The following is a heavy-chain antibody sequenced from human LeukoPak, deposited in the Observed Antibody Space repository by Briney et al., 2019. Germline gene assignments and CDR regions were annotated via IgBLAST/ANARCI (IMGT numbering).Heavy chain of an antibody. CDR1: GFTFSDYS. CDR2: ISATSRAT. Sequence: GGSLRLSCAASGFTFSDYSMNWVRQAPGKGLEWVSYISATSRATYYADSMKGRFTTSRDDAKNSLYLQMNSLRAEDTAVYYCARARYSSSWYFDYWGQGTLVTVSS. D-gene: IGHD6-13*01. CDR3: ARARYSSSWYFDY. V-gene: IGHV3-48*01. J-gene: IGHJ4*02.